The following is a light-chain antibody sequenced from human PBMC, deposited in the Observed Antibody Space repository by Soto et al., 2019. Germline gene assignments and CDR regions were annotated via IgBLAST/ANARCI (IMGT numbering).Light chain of an antibody. J-gene: IGKJ1*01. CDR1: QSLLHSNGYNY. CDR2: LGS. V-gene: IGKV2-28*01. CDR3: MQPLQSWT. Sequence: DIVMTQSPLSLPVTPGEPASISCRSSQSLLHSNGYNYLDWYLQKPGQSPQLLIYLGSNRASGVPDRFSGSGSGTDFTLKISRVEAEDVGVYYCMQPLQSWTVGHGTKVEIK.